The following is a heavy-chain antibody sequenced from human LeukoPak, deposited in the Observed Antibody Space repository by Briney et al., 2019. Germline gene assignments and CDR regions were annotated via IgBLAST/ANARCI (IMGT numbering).Heavy chain of an antibody. CDR1: GFTFSNYG. D-gene: IGHD2-21*02. Sequence: GGSLRPSCAASGFTFSNYGMSWVRQAPGKGLEWVSGISGSGTGTYFADSVKGRFTISRDNAKNSLYLQMNSLRVEDTAMYYCARDGLRRPPTPYCGGDCPLDYWGQGTLVSVSS. CDR2: ISGSGTGT. J-gene: IGHJ4*02. CDR3: ARDGLRRPPTPYCGGDCPLDY. V-gene: IGHV3-23*01.